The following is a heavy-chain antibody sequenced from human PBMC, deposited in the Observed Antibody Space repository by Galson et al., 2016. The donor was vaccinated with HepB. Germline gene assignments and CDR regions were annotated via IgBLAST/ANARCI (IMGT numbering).Heavy chain of an antibody. CDR2: ITPNNGNT. CDR1: GYTFGSYP. D-gene: IGHD5-24*01. J-gene: IGHJ6*02. Sequence: SVKVSCKASGYTFGSYPIHWVRQAPGQGLEWMGIITPNNGNTVYAQKFQGSVTMTNDTSTSTVYMEVSSLRSEHTAVYYCARDKERWVQYNYYFGMDVWGQGTTVTVSS. CDR3: ARDKERWVQYNYYFGMDV. V-gene: IGHV1-46*01.